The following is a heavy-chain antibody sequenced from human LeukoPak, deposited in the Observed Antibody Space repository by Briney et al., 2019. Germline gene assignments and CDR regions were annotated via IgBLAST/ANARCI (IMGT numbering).Heavy chain of an antibody. D-gene: IGHD5-18*01. CDR3: AKDGGSTGVDTAMVVYFDY. V-gene: IGHV3-23*01. J-gene: IGHJ4*02. CDR2: ISGSGGST. CDR1: GFTFSSYG. Sequence: GGSLRLSCAASGFTFSSYGMSWVRQAPGKGLAWVSAISGSGGSTYYADSVKGRFTISRDNSKNTLYLQMNSLRAEDTAVYYCAKDGGSTGVDTAMVVYFDYWGQGTLVTVSS.